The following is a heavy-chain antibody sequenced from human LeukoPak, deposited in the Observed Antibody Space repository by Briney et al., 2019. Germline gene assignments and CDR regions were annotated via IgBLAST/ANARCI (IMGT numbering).Heavy chain of an antibody. Sequence: GGPLTLPCSPWGFTYRIYPKLWLPQTRGKAREWVASISESAITTEDTVSVTGRFTSSRETSKNTLYLQMTSLTAEDTAVYSCAKERAPYHWNYIDPFDVWGRGTVIIVSS. CDR2: ISESAITT. CDR3: AKERAPYHWNYIDPFDV. CDR1: GFTYRIYP. D-gene: IGHD1-7*01. V-gene: IGHV3-23*01. J-gene: IGHJ3*01.